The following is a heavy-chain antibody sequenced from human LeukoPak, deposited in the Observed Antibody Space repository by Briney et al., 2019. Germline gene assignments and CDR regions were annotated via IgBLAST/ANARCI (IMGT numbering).Heavy chain of an antibody. Sequence: GASVKVSCKASGGTFSSYAISWVRQAPGQGLEWMGGIIPIFGTANYAQKFQGRVTITADESTSTAYMELSSLRSEDTAVYYCAVGVRGYDFPLKYWGQGTLVTVSS. D-gene: IGHD5-12*01. V-gene: IGHV1-69*01. CDR3: AVGVRGYDFPLKY. CDR2: IIPIFGTA. J-gene: IGHJ4*02. CDR1: GGTFSSYA.